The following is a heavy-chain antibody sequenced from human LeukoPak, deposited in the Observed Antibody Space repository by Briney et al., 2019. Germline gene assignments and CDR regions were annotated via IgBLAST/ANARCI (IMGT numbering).Heavy chain of an antibody. D-gene: IGHD2-2*01. CDR1: GSISGYY. V-gene: IGHV4-4*09. J-gene: IGHJ3*02. CDR2: IYTSGST. CDR3: ARQKCTSTSCLTKNAFDI. Sequence: PETLSLTCTVSGSISGYYWSWIRQPPGKGLEWIGYIYTSGSTNYNPSLESRVTISVDTSKNQFSLDLSSVTAADTAVYYCARQKCTSTSCLTKNAFDIWGQGTMVTVSS.